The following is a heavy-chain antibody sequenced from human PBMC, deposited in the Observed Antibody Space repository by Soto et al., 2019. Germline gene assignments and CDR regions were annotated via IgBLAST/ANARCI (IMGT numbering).Heavy chain of an antibody. CDR3: ARGRASGSYYLLDY. V-gene: IGHV1-8*01. CDR1: GNTYTRYD. D-gene: IGHD3-10*01. Sequence: ASVKVSCKASGNTYTRYDINWVRQATGHGLEWMGWINPNSGNIGYAQKFQGRVTMTRDTAIRKAYMEVSRLRSDDTAVYYCARGRASGSYYLLDYWGHGNLVTVSS. CDR2: INPNSGNI. J-gene: IGHJ4*01.